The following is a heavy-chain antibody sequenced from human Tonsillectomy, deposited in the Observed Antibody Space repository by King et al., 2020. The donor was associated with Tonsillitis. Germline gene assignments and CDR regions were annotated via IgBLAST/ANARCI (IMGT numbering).Heavy chain of an antibody. J-gene: IGHJ5*02. CDR2: INPNSGGT. D-gene: IGHD6-19*01. CDR1: GYTFTGYY. CDR3: ARDRRIAVAGNRGNWFDP. V-gene: IGHV1-2*02. Sequence: QLVQSGAEVKKPGASVKVSCKASGYTFTGYYMHWVRQAPGQGLEWMGWINPNSGGTNYAQRFKGRVTITRDTSISTAYMELSRLRSDDTAVYYCARDRRIAVAGNRGNWFDPWGQGTLVTVSS.